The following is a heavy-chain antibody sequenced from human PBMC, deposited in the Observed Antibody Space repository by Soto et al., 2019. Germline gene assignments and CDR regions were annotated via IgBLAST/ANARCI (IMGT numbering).Heavy chain of an antibody. J-gene: IGHJ4*02. CDR1: GGSISSSNW. CDR3: ARSYFGADY. CDR2: IYHGGST. V-gene: IGHV4-4*02. Sequence: QVQLQESGPGLVKPSGTLSLTCTVSGGSISSSNWWNWVRQPPGKGLEWIGEIYHGGSTNYNPSRXDRYPXXVDKSKNQFPLKLTSVTAADTAVYSCARSYFGADYWGQGALVTGSS. D-gene: IGHD3-10*01.